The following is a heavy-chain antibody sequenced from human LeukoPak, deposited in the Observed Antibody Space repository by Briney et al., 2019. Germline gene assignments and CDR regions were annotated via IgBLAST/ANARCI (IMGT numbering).Heavy chain of an antibody. Sequence: GGSLRLSCAASGFTFSSYWMHWVRQAPGKGLVWVSRINSDGSSTTYADSVKGRPTISRENAKNTLYLQMNSLRAEDKVVYYCARAGSSSWYAHFFDYWGQGTLVTVSS. CDR1: GFTFSSYW. J-gene: IGHJ4*02. CDR2: INSDGSST. D-gene: IGHD6-13*01. CDR3: ARAGSSSWYAHFFDY. V-gene: IGHV3-74*01.